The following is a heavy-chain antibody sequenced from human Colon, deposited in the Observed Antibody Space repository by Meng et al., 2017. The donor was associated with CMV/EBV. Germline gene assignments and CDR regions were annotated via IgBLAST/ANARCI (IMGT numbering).Heavy chain of an antibody. CDR1: GGSISSYY. D-gene: IGHD1-26*01. CDR3: ARDRSGSYYRHYYYYGMDV. V-gene: IGHV4-59*01. J-gene: IGHJ6*02. Sequence: ESLKISCTVSGGSISSYYWSWIRQPPGKGLEWIGYIYYSGSTNYNPSLKSRVTISVDTSKNQFYLKLSSVTAADTAVYYCARDRSGSYYRHYYYYGMDVWGQGTTVTVSS. CDR2: IYYSGST.